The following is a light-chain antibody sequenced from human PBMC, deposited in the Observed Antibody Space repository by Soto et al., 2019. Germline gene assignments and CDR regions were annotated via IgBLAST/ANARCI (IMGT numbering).Light chain of an antibody. CDR2: AAS. CDR1: VGIRND. V-gene: IGKV1-17*01. J-gene: IGKJ4*01. Sequence: DIQMTQAPSSLAASVGDRITITCRASVGIRNDLAWFQQKPGKGPKRLIYAASSLQSGVPSRFSGSGSGTEFTLTINSLQPEDFATYYCLQHNSYPATFGGGTKVEIK. CDR3: LQHNSYPAT.